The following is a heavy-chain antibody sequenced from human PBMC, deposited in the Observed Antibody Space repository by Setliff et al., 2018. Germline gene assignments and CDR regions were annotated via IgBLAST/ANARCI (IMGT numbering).Heavy chain of an antibody. Sequence: PGGSLRLPCAASGFTFSDSFMTWIRQAPGKGLELVSYIGLRSTPIHYADSVRGRFTTSRDDAKNSLYLQMSSLRADDAALYYCATLNDSSVIYWGRGTQVTVSS. CDR3: ATLNDSSVIY. CDR2: IGLRSTPI. CDR1: GFTFSDSF. D-gene: IGHD3-22*01. V-gene: IGHV3-11*04. J-gene: IGHJ4*02.